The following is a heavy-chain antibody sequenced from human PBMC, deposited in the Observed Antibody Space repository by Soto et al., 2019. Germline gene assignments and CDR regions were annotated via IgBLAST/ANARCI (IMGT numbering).Heavy chain of an antibody. CDR3: TTDSADIVVVPATYGLDV. J-gene: IGHJ6*02. Sequence: EVQLVESGGCLVKPGGSLRLSCAASGFTFSNAWMSWVRQAPGKGLEWVGRIKSITDGGTRDYAAPVKGRFSISRDDSKNTLYLQMNSLETEDTAVYYCTTDSADIVVVPATYGLDVWGQGTTVTVSS. CDR1: GFTFSNAW. CDR2: IKSITDGGTR. V-gene: IGHV3-15*01. D-gene: IGHD2-2*01.